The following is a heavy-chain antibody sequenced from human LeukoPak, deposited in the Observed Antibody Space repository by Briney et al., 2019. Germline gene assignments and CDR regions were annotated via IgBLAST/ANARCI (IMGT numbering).Heavy chain of an antibody. V-gene: IGHV3-30-3*01. CDR2: ISYDGSNK. J-gene: IGHJ4*02. CDR3: ARAAYDFWSGYYYPTYFDY. Sequence: PGRSLRLSCAASGFTFSSYAMHWVRQAPGKGLEWVAVISYDGSNKYYADSVKGRFTISRDNSKNTLYLQMNSLRAEDTAVYYCARAAYDFWSGYYYPTYFDYWGQGTLVTVSS. D-gene: IGHD3-3*01. CDR1: GFTFSSYA.